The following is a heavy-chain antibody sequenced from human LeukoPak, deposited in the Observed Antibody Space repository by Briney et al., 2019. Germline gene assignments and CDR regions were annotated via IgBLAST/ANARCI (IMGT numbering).Heavy chain of an antibody. V-gene: IGHV4-61*01. D-gene: IGHD3-22*01. CDR3: ARLFYYGTSSYQHPYFDS. J-gene: IGHJ4*02. Sequence: SETLSLTCTVSGGSISSSSYYWSWVRQPPGKGLEWMGYVSYSGSTYYNPSLKSRVTISVDTSKKKFSLTLSSATAADTAVYYCARLFYYGTSSYQHPYFDSWGQGTLVTVSS. CDR2: VSYSGST. CDR1: GGSISSSSYY.